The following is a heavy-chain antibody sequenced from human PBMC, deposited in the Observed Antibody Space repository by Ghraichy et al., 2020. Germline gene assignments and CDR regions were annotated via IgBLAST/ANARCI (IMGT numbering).Heavy chain of an antibody. D-gene: IGHD6-19*01. CDR1: GGSISSSTYY. J-gene: IGHJ5*01. V-gene: IGHV4-39*01. Sequence: SENLSLTCSVSGGSISSSTYYWVWIRQPPGRGLEWIGTVSYSGSTYYRSSLKSRVTISVDTSRTRFSLRLSSVTAADTAVYYCARFKKRMAGTNWFESWGKGTLVTVSS. CDR2: VSYSGST. CDR3: ARFKKRMAGTNWFES.